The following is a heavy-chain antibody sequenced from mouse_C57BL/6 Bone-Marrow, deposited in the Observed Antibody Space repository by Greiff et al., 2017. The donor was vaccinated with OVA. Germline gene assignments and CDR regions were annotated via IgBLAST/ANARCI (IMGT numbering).Heavy chain of an antibody. CDR3: ASPATVVAPYYAMDY. CDR2: INSDGGST. CDR1: EYEFPSHD. V-gene: IGHV5-2*01. D-gene: IGHD1-1*01. J-gene: IGHJ4*01. Sequence: DVQLVESGGGLVQPGESLKLSCESTEYEFPSHDMSWVRKTPEKRLELVAAINSDGGSTYYPDTMERRFIISRDNTKKTLYLQMSSLRSEDTALYYCASPATVVAPYYAMDYWGQGTSVTVSS.